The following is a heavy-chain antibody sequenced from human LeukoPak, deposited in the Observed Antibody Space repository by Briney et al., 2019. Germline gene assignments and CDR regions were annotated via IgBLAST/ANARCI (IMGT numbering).Heavy chain of an antibody. V-gene: IGHV4-61*02. J-gene: IGHJ4*02. Sequence: SETLSLTCTVSGGSIGSDNYYWSWIRQPAGKALEWIGRIYTSGSTNYNPSLKSRVTISIDTSKNQFSLKLTSVTAADTAVYYCVRQTGSGLFILPGGQGTLVTVSS. D-gene: IGHD3/OR15-3a*01. CDR3: VRQTGSGLFILP. CDR2: IYTSGST. CDR1: GGSIGSDNYY.